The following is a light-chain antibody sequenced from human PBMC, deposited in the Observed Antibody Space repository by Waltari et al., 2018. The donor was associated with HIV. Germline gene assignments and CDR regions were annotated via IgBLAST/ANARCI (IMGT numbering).Light chain of an antibody. CDR1: QSVLYSSNNKDY. CDR2: WAS. CDR3: QQYYSTQYS. J-gene: IGKJ2*03. Sequence: DIVMTQSPDSLAMSLGERATINCKSSQSVLYSSNNKDYLAWYQQKPGQPPKLLIYWASTRESGVPDRFRGSGSGTDFTLTISSLQAEDVAVYYCQQYYSTQYSFGQGTKLEIK. V-gene: IGKV4-1*01.